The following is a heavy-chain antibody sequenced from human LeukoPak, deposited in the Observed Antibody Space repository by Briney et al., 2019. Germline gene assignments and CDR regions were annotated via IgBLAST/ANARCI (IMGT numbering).Heavy chain of an antibody. D-gene: IGHD2-2*01. Sequence: RGSLRLSCAASGFTFSDYYMSWIRQAPGKGLEWVSYISSSGSTIYYADSVKGRFTISRDNAKNSLYLQMNSLRAEDTAVYYCARRYRSSTSCPDYYYYMDVWGRGTTVTVSS. CDR3: ARRYRSSTSCPDYYYYMDV. J-gene: IGHJ6*03. V-gene: IGHV3-11*04. CDR1: GFTFSDYY. CDR2: ISSSGSTI.